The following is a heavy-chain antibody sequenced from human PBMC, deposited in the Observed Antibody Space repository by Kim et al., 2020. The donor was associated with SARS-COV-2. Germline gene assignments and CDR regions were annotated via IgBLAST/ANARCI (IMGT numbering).Heavy chain of an antibody. CDR2: GST. CDR3: AKVTTVFDY. V-gene: IGHV3-23*01. Sequence: GSTYYADSVKGRFTISRDNSKTTLYLQMNSLRAEDTAVYYCAKVTTVFDYWGQGTLVTVSS. D-gene: IGHD3-22*01. J-gene: IGHJ4*02.